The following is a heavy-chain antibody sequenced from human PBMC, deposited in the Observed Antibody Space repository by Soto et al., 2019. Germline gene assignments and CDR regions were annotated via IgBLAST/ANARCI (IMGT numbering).Heavy chain of an antibody. CDR2: IYYSGST. V-gene: IGHV4-39*01. CDR1: GGSISSGSYC. D-gene: IGHD3-22*01. CDR3: ARHLSNYYDSRRQYYFDY. J-gene: IGHJ4*02. Sequence: PSETLSLTCTVSGGSISSGSYCWGWIRQPPGKGLEWIGSIYYSGSTYYNPSLKSRVTISVDTSKNQFSLKLSSVTAADTAVYYCARHLSNYYDSRRQYYFDYWGQGTLVTVSS.